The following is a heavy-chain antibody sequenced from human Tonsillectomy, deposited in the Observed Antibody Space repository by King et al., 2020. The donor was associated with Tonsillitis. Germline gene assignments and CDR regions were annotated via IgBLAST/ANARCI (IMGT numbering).Heavy chain of an antibody. CDR1: GFTFSNYG. D-gene: IGHD3-3*01. J-gene: IGHJ4*02. CDR2: ISFDGKHK. V-gene: IGHV3-30*18. CDR3: AKGTDAFDFWSGYDY. Sequence: VQLVESGGSVVQPGRSLRLSCAASGFTFSNYGVHWVRQAPGKGLEWVAVISFDGKHKFLTDSVKGRFTVSRDISNSTLYLQMNSLRAKETAVYYCAKGTDAFDFWSGYDYWGQGTLVIVSS.